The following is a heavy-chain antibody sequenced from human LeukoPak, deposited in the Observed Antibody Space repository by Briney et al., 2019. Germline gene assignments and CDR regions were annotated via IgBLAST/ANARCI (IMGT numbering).Heavy chain of an antibody. CDR3: ARDGDYYGSGSSYMHYYYYGMDV. Sequence: GGSLRLSCAASGFTFSSYSMNWVRQAPGKGLEWVSSISSGSSYIYYADSVKGRFTISRDNAKNSLYLQMNSLRAEDTAVYYCARDGDYYGSGSSYMHYYYYGMDVWGQGTTVTVSS. CDR1: GFTFSSYS. J-gene: IGHJ6*02. D-gene: IGHD3-10*01. V-gene: IGHV3-21*01. CDR2: ISSGSSYI.